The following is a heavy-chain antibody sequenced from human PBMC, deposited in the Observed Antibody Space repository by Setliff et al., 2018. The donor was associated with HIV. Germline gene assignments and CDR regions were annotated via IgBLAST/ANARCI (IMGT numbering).Heavy chain of an antibody. CDR3: AKGFSRIVAVISDY. D-gene: IGHD3-22*01. Sequence: GGSLRLSCVASGFTFSTYAMGWVRQVPGKGLEWVSVIYSDGSSTYYADSVKGRFTISRDNSKNTLYLQMNSLRAEDTAIYYCAKGFSRIVAVISDYWGLGTLVTVSS. CDR2: IYSDGSST. CDR1: GFTFSTYA. V-gene: IGHV3-23*03. J-gene: IGHJ4*02.